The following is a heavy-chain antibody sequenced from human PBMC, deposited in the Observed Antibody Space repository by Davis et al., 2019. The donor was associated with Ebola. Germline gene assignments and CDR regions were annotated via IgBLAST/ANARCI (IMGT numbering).Heavy chain of an antibody. CDR2: IYPGDSDT. V-gene: IGHV5-51*01. CDR1: GSSFTSYW. D-gene: IGHD3/OR15-3a*01. Sequence: GGSLRLSCKGSGSSFTSYWIGWVRQMPGKGLEWMGIIYPGDSDTRYSPSFQGQVTISADKSISTAYLQWSSLKASDTAMYYCARTVSPDWAYGMDVWGQGTTVTVSS. CDR3: ARTVSPDWAYGMDV. J-gene: IGHJ6*02.